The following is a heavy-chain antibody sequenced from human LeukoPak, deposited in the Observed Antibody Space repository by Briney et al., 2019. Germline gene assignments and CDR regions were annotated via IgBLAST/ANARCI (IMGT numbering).Heavy chain of an antibody. CDR1: GHSIINSYY. Sequence: SETLSLTCTVSGHSIINSYYWGWIRQPPGKGLEWIGSIYHSGSTYYNPSLKSRVTISVDTSKNQFSLKLSSVTAADTAVYYCAREYSGYGRYYYYYMDVWGKGTTVTVSS. V-gene: IGHV4-38-2*02. CDR2: IYHSGST. CDR3: AREYSGYGRYYYYYMDV. J-gene: IGHJ6*03. D-gene: IGHD6-25*01.